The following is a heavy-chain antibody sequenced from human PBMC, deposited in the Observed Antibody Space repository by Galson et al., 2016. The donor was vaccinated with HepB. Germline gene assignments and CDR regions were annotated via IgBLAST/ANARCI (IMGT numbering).Heavy chain of an antibody. CDR1: GFSFSRYG. CDR3: AKPPQALVAVIAVTYFDY. Sequence: LRLSCAASGFSFSRYGMSWVRQAPGKGLEWVSIISGSGETTYYADSVKGRFIISRDNSKNTLYLQMNSLRAEDTAVYYCAKPPQALVAVIAVTYFDYWGQGTLVTVSS. CDR2: ISGSGETT. V-gene: IGHV3-23*01. D-gene: IGHD2-15*01. J-gene: IGHJ4*02.